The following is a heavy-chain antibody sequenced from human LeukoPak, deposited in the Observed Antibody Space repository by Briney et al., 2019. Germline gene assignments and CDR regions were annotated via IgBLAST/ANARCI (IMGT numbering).Heavy chain of an antibody. D-gene: IGHD3-10*02. Sequence: PSETLSLTCAVYGGASSSYYWSWVRQPPGKGLEWIGEVTHRGGTNYNPSLKSRVTISLDTSKNQFSLKLTSVAAADTAVYYCAPIFGDYSDFDSWSQGTLVTVSS. V-gene: IGHV4-34*01. CDR3: APIFGDYSDFDS. J-gene: IGHJ4*02. CDR2: VTHRGGT. CDR1: GGASSSYY.